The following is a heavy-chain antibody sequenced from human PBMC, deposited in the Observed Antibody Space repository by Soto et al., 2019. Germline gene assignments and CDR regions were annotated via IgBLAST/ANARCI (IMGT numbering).Heavy chain of an antibody. J-gene: IGHJ6*02. CDR2: ISYDGSNK. D-gene: IGHD3-22*01. CDR1: GFSFSDCG. CDR3: AKDNDDKYESGPPPRGYYYGVDV. Sequence: QVQLVESGGGVVQPGRSLRLSCAASGFSFSDCGMHWVRQAPGKGLEWVAVISYDGSNKYYADSVKGRFTISRDNSKNTLYLQMNTLRAEDTALYYCAKDNDDKYESGPPPRGYYYGVDVWGQGTTVTVSS. V-gene: IGHV3-30*18.